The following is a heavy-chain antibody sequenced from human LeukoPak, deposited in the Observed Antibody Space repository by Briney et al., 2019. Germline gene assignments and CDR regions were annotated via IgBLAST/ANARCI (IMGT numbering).Heavy chain of an antibody. D-gene: IGHD3-9*01. CDR1: GFTFSSYW. J-gene: IGHJ3*02. V-gene: IGHV3-74*01. CDR2: ISNDGTST. Sequence: GGSLRLSCAASGFTFSSYWMHWVRQAPGKGLVWVARISNDGTSTNSADSVKGRFTVSRDNAKNTLYLQMNSLRAEDTAVYYCGRALTGTRNGLDIWGQGTMVTVSS. CDR3: GRALTGTRNGLDI.